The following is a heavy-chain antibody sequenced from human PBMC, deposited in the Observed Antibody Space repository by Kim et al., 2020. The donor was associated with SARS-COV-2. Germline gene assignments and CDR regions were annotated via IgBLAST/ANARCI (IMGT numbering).Heavy chain of an antibody. Sequence: SETLSLTCTVSGGSISSSSYYWGWIRQPPGKGLEWIGSIYYSGSTYYNPSLKSRVTISVDTSKKQFSLKLSSVTAADTAVYYCARGGPDSSGYYYDLRDWGQGTLVTVSS. CDR1: GGSISSSSYY. CDR2: IYYSGST. V-gene: IGHV4-39*07. CDR3: ARGGPDSSGYYYDLRD. D-gene: IGHD3-22*01. J-gene: IGHJ4*02.